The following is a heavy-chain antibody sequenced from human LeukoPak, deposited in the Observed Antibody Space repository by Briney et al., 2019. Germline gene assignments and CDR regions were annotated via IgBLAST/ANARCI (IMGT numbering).Heavy chain of an antibody. CDR3: ARGTYYDSSSPWGY. J-gene: IGHJ4*02. V-gene: IGHV4-59*01. CDR1: GGSFSGYY. CDR2: VYYSGST. D-gene: IGHD3-22*01. Sequence: SETQSLTCAVYGGSFSGYYWSWVRQPPGKGLEWIGYVYYSGSTNYNPSLKSRVTISEDTSKNQFSLKLSSVTAADTAVYYCARGTYYDSSSPWGYWGQGTLVTLSS.